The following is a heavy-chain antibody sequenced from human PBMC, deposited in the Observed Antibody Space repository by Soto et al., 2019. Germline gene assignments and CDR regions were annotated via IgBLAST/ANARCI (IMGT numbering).Heavy chain of an antibody. D-gene: IGHD6-25*01. J-gene: IGHJ3*01. CDR1: GYSITSYW. V-gene: IGHV5-51*01. CDR2: IYPGDSDT. CDR3: AISENGYHKHPFAF. Sequence: GESLKISCEGSGYSITSYWIGGVRQMPGKGLEWMGIIYPGDSDTRYSPSFQGQVTISADKSISTAYLRWSSLKASDTAMYYFAISENGYHKHPFAFRAQGTTV.